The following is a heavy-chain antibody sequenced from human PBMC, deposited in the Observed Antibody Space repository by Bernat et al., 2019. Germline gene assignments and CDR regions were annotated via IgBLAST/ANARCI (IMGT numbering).Heavy chain of an antibody. CDR1: GFSVSTSY. CDR3: ARGAVGGAADRFDY. D-gene: IGHD6-13*01. Sequence: EVQLVESGGGLVQPGGSLRLSCSASGFSVSTSYMSWVRQAPGKGLEWVSVIYSGGATHYADSVRGRFTISRDNSKNMLYVQMNSLRVDDTAVYYCARGAVGGAADRFDYWGQGTLVTVSA. V-gene: IGHV3-66*01. CDR2: IYSGGAT. J-gene: IGHJ4*02.